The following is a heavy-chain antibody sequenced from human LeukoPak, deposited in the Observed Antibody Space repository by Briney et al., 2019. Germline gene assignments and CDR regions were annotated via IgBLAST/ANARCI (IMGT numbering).Heavy chain of an antibody. Sequence: PGGSLRLSCAASGFTFSSSAMSWVRQVPGKGLEWVSGISASGGSTYYADSVRGRFTISRENDKNSLFLQMNSLRAEDTAVYYCARDGGYSGYDADCWGQGTLVTVSS. CDR3: ARDGGYSGYDADC. J-gene: IGHJ4*02. CDR2: ISASGGST. CDR1: GFTFSSSA. D-gene: IGHD5-12*01. V-gene: IGHV3-23*01.